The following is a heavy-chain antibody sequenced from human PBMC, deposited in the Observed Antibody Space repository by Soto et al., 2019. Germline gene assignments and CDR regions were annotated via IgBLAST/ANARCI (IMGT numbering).Heavy chain of an antibody. Sequence: EVQLVESGGGLVKPGGSLRLSGAASGFTFSSYSMNWVRQAPGKGLEWVSSISSSSRYIYYADSVKGRFTISRDNAKNSLYLQMNSLRAEDTAVYYCARARDGYNLYSRVWGQGTLVTVSS. D-gene: IGHD5-12*01. CDR1: GFTFSSYS. CDR2: ISSSSRYI. J-gene: IGHJ4*02. V-gene: IGHV3-21*01. CDR3: ARARDGYNLYSRV.